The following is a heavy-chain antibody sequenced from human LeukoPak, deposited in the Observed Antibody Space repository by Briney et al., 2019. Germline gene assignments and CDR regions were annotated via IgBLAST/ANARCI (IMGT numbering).Heavy chain of an antibody. V-gene: IGHV3-30*18. CDR3: AKDPYGMDDLLAGDMGGFDY. D-gene: IGHD3-9*01. J-gene: IGHJ4*02. CDR2: ISSDGSNK. Sequence: GGSLRLSCAASGFTLSSSGMHWVRHAPGKGLEWVAVISSDGSNKYYADSVKGRFNISRDHSKNTLYLQMTSLRDEDTAVYYCAKDPYGMDDLLAGDMGGFDYWGQGCSVTVSS. CDR1: GFTLSSSG.